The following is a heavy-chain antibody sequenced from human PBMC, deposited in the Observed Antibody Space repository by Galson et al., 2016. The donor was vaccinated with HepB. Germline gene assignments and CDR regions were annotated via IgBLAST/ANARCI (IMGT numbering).Heavy chain of an antibody. D-gene: IGHD1-26*01. J-gene: IGHJ4*02. CDR2: INGGGDTT. CDR1: GFIFSDQA. CDR3: ARHNLGAAFVQF. Sequence: SLRLSCAGSGFIFSDQAMSWVRQARGKGLEWVSAINGGGDTTFYADSVKGRFIVSRDNSEDTLYLQMNSLRAEDTALYYCARHNLGAAFVQFWGPGTLVTVSS. V-gene: IGHV3-23*01.